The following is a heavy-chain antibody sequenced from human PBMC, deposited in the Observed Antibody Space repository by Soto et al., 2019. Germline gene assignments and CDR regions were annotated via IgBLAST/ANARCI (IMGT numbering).Heavy chain of an antibody. CDR3: ARSRRFRRGVVADRTLSYYYYYMDV. CDR1: GGSFSGYY. Sequence: SETLSLTCAVYGGSFSGYYWSWIRQPPGKGLEWIGEINHSGSTNYNPSLKSRVTISVDTSKNQFSLKLSSVTAAGTAVYYCARSRRFRRGVVADRTLSYYYYYMDVWGKGTTVTVSS. V-gene: IGHV4-34*01. D-gene: IGHD2-15*01. J-gene: IGHJ6*03. CDR2: INHSGST.